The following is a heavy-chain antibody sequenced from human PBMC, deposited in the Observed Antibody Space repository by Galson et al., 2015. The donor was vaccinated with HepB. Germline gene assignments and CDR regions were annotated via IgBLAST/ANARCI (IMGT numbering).Heavy chain of an antibody. CDR1: GFTFSSYA. Sequence: SLRLSCAASGFTFSSYAMSWVRQAPGKGLEWVSAISGSGGSTYSADSVKGQFTISRDSSKNTLDLQMNSLRAEDTAVYYCAKVCSKWLRFFDCWGQGSRVTVSS. D-gene: IGHD2-2*01. J-gene: IGHJ4*02. CDR3: AKVCSKWLRFFDC. CDR2: ISGSGGST. V-gene: IGHV3-23*01.